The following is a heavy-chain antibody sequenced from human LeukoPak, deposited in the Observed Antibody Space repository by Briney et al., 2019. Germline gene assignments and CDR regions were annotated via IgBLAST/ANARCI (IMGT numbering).Heavy chain of an antibody. V-gene: IGHV3-53*01. J-gene: IGHJ4*02. D-gene: IGHD7-27*01. CDR1: GFTVSSNY. Sequence: GGSLRLSCAASGFTVSSNYMSWVRQAPGKGLEWVSVIYSGGSTYYADSVKGRFTISRDNSRNTLYLQMNSLRAEDTAMYYCAKMGELGTDFDYWGQGTLVTVSS. CDR3: AKMGELGTDFDY. CDR2: IYSGGST.